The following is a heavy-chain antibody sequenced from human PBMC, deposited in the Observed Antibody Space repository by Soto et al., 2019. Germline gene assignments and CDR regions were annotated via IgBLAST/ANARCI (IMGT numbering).Heavy chain of an antibody. D-gene: IGHD2-15*01. CDR1: GGSISSSSYY. J-gene: IGHJ4*02. V-gene: IGHV4-39*01. Sequence: QLQLQESGPGLVKPSETLSLTCTVSGGSISSSSYYWGWIRQPPGKGLEWIGSIYYSGSTYYNPSLKSRVTRSVDTSKNQFSRKLSSVTAADTAVYYCARLRTNCSGGSCYLDYWGQGTLVTVSS. CDR3: ARLRTNCSGGSCYLDY. CDR2: IYYSGST.